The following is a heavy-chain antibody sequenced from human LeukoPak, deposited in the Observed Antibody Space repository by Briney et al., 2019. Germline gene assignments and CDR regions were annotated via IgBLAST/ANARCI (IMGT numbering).Heavy chain of an antibody. CDR3: ARGPPGDFWTYDYYYYGMDV. V-gene: IGHV3-33*01. Sequence: GTSLRLSCAASGFPFSNYAMHWVRQDPGKELEWVAVIWYDGSDKYYRESLKGRFTISRDNSKNTLYLQMNSLRAEDSAVYYCARGPPGDFWTYDYYYYGMDVWGQGTTVTVSS. CDR1: GFPFSNYA. J-gene: IGHJ6*02. CDR2: IWYDGSDK. D-gene: IGHD3/OR15-3a*01.